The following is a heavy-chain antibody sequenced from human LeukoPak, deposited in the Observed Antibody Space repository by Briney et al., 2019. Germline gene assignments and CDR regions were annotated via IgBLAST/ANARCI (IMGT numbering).Heavy chain of an antibody. V-gene: IGHV3-21*01. J-gene: IGHJ3*02. D-gene: IGHD3-22*01. CDR1: GFTFGTYA. CDR3: ARVHYYDSSGYPSDAFDI. CDR2: ISRSGRDI. Sequence: GGSLRLSCAASGFTFGTYAMNWVRQAPGKGLEWVSSISRSGRDIYYADSVRGRFTISRDNAKNTLYLQMNSLRAEDTAVYYCARVHYYDSSGYPSDAFDIWGQGTMVTVSS.